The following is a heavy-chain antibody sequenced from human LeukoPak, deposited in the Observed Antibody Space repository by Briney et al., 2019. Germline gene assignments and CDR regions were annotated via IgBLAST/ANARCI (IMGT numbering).Heavy chain of an antibody. Sequence: GGSLRLSCAASGFTFSSYGMHWVRQAPGKGLEWVAVISYDGSNKYYADSVKGRFTISRDNSKNTLYLQMNSLRAEDTAVYYCAKVGVVATMVYYYYMDVWGKGTTVTVSS. D-gene: IGHD5-12*01. V-gene: IGHV3-30*18. CDR2: ISYDGSNK. CDR1: GFTFSSYG. CDR3: AKVGVVATMVYYYYMDV. J-gene: IGHJ6*03.